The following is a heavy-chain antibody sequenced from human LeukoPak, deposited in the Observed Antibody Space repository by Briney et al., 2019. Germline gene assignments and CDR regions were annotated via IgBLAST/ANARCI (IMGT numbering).Heavy chain of an antibody. Sequence: SETLSLTCAVSGGSTSSSNYYWGWIRQPPGKGLDWIGGIHYSGNTYYNPSLKSRVTISADTSKNQFSLKLSSVTAADTAVYYCARLGAGPTYYDFWSGYSSFYFDYWGQGTLVTVSS. V-gene: IGHV4-39*01. CDR3: ARLGAGPTYYDFWSGYSSFYFDY. CDR2: IHYSGNT. CDR1: GGSTSSSNYY. D-gene: IGHD3-3*01. J-gene: IGHJ4*02.